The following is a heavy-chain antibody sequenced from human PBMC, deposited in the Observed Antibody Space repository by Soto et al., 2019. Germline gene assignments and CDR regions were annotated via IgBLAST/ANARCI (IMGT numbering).Heavy chain of an antibody. D-gene: IGHD3-3*01. Sequence: EVQLVESGGGLVQPGGSLRLSCAASGFTFSRYWMHWVRQAPGEGLVWVSRIDSYGSATSQVDSVEGRFTISRDNAKNMLYLQMNSLRAEDTAVYYYARGWVEGLSRQPPTDYWGQGTLVTVSS. CDR3: ARGWVEGLSRQPPTDY. V-gene: IGHV3-74*01. CDR1: GFTFSRYW. CDR2: IDSYGSAT. J-gene: IGHJ4*02.